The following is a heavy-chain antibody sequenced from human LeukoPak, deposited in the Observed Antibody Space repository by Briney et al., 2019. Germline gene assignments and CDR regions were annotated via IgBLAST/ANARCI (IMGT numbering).Heavy chain of an antibody. J-gene: IGHJ4*02. Sequence: PGGSLRLSCAASGFTFSDYYMSWIRQAPGKGLEWVSYISSSGSTIYYADSVKSRFTISRDNAKNSLYLQMNSLRAEDTAVYYCARIDFMTTGNLDYWGQGTLVTVSS. CDR2: ISSSGSTI. CDR1: GFTFSDYY. D-gene: IGHD4-17*01. V-gene: IGHV3-11*01. CDR3: ARIDFMTTGNLDY.